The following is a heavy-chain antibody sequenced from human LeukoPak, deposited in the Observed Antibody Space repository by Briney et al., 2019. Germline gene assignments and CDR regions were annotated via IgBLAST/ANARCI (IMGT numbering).Heavy chain of an antibody. D-gene: IGHD2-2*01. CDR1: GFTLSPYW. V-gene: IGHV3-74*01. Sequence: GGSLRLSCAASGFTLSPYWMHWVRQAPGKGLVWVSRINSDGSSTTYADSVKGRFTISRDNTKNTLYLQMNILRAEDTAVYYGTRARCSKTSCNTESDYWGQGTLVTVS. J-gene: IGHJ4*02. CDR3: TRARCSKTSCNTESDY. CDR2: INSDGSST.